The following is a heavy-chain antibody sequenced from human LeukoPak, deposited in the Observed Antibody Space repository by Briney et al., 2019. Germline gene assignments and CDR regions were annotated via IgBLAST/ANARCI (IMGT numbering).Heavy chain of an antibody. J-gene: IGHJ4*02. CDR2: INPNSGDT. V-gene: IGHV1-2*02. CDR3: ARGHLIAAAAFDY. D-gene: IGHD6-13*01. CDR1: GYTFTGYY. Sequence: ASVKVSCKASGYTFTGYYMHWVRQAPGQGLEWMGWINPNSGDTNYAQMFQGGVTMTRDTSISTAYMELSRLRSDDTAVYYCARGHLIAAAAFDYWGQGTLVTVSS.